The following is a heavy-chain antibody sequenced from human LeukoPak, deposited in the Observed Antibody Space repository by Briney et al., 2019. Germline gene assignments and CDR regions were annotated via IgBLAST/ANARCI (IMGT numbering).Heavy chain of an antibody. CDR3: ARGTYYDFWSGYQNWFDP. CDR1: VYTFTDYY. CDR2: IYPNSGGT. Sequence: GASVKVSFKASVYTFTDYYKHWVRQAPGQGLEWIGWIYPNSGGTNYAQKFQGRVTMTRDTSISTAYMELSRLRSDDTAVYYCARGTYYDFWSGYQNWFDPWGQGTLVTVSS. J-gene: IGHJ5*02. D-gene: IGHD3-3*01. V-gene: IGHV1-2*02.